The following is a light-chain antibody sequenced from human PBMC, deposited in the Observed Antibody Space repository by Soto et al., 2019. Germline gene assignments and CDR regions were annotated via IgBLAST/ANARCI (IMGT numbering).Light chain of an antibody. CDR2: GAS. Sequence: EIVMTQSPATLSVSPGERATLSCRASQSVSSNLAWYQQKPGQAPRLLIFGASTRATGIPARFSGSGSGTEFTLTISSLQSEDFAVYYCQQYNDWPPTFGQGTNVEIE. J-gene: IGKJ1*01. CDR1: QSVSSN. CDR3: QQYNDWPPT. V-gene: IGKV3-15*01.